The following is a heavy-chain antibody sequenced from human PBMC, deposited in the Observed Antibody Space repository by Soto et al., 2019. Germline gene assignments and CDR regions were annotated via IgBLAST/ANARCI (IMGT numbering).Heavy chain of an antibody. Sequence: GGSLRLSCAASGFTFSSYAMSWVRQAPGKGLEWVSAISGSGGSTYYADSVKGRFTISRDNSKNTLYLQMNSLRAEDTAVYYCAKDRGTYYYDSSGYYSFDYWGQGTLVTVSS. J-gene: IGHJ4*02. CDR2: ISGSGGST. CDR1: GFTFSSYA. V-gene: IGHV3-23*01. CDR3: AKDRGTYYYDSSGYYSFDY. D-gene: IGHD3-22*01.